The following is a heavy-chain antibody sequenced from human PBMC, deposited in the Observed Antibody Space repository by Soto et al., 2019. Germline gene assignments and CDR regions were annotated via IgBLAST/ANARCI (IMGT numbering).Heavy chain of an antibody. CDR2: ISSNGGST. CDR3: VKGLSRGWYWTDYNGMEV. CDR1: GFTFSSYA. Sequence: GGSPRLSCSASGFTFSSYAMHWVRQAPGKGLEYVSAISSNGGSTYYADSVKGRFTISRDNSKNTLYLQMSSLRAEDTAVYYCVKGLSRGWYWTDYNGMEVWGQGTTVNVAS. J-gene: IGHJ6*01. V-gene: IGHV3-64D*08. D-gene: IGHD6-19*01.